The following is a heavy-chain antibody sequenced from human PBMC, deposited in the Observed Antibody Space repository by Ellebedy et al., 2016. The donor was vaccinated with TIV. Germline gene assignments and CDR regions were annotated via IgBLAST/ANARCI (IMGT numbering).Heavy chain of an antibody. D-gene: IGHD2-21*01. J-gene: IGHJ6*02. Sequence: GESLKISCAVSGFTVSTTSVNWVRQAPGKGLEWVSIMYTDGHTDSADFAKGRFTVTSDTSRNTVDLQMDSLRAEDTAVYFCARSSGIGPYGMDVWGQGTTVTVSS. CDR3: ARSSGIGPYGMDV. V-gene: IGHV3-53*01. CDR1: GFTVSTTS. CDR2: MYTDGHT.